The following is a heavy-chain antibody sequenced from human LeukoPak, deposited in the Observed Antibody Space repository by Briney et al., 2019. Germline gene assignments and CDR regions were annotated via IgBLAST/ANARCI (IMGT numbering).Heavy chain of an antibody. D-gene: IGHD2-8*02. Sequence: GGSLRLSCAASGFTFSSYTMNRVRQAPGKGLEWVSSIGGGSSYIYYADSVKGRFSISRDNAKNSLYLQLSSLRVEDTAVYYCARARGSCAGGRCYSEYWGQGTLVTVSS. CDR3: ARARGSCAGGRCYSEY. V-gene: IGHV3-21*01. CDR2: IGGGSSYI. J-gene: IGHJ4*02. CDR1: GFTFSSYT.